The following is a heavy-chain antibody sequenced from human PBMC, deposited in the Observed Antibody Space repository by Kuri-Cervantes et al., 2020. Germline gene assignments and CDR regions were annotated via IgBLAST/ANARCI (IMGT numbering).Heavy chain of an antibody. J-gene: IGHJ2*01. CDR1: GFTFSSYA. V-gene: IGHV3-23*01. D-gene: IGHD6-13*01. CDR2: ISGSGGNT. CDR3: AKDLSSNWYGYFDL. Sequence: GGSLRLSCAASGFTFSSYAMSWVRQAPGKGLEWVSVISGSGGNTYYAESVKGRFTISRDNAKNSLYLQLNSLRDEDTALYYCAKDLSSNWYGYFDLWGRGTLVTVSS.